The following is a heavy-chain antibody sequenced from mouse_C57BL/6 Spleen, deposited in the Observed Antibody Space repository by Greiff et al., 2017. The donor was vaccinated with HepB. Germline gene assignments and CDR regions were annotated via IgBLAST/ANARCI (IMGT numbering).Heavy chain of an antibody. D-gene: IGHD4-1*01. Sequence: VQLQQSGPELVKPGASVKISCKASGYAFSSSWMNWVKQRPGKGLEWIGRIYPGDGDTNYNGKLKGKATMTADKSSSTAYMQLSSLTSEDSAVYFCARGLGPDYWGQGTTLTVSS. CDR1: GYAFSSSW. J-gene: IGHJ2*01. V-gene: IGHV1-82*01. CDR3: ARGLGPDY. CDR2: IYPGDGDT.